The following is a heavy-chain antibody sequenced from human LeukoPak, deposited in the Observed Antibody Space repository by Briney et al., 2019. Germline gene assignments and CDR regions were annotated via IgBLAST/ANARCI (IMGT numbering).Heavy chain of an antibody. J-gene: IGHJ4*02. CDR1: DGSFSGYS. D-gene: IGHD3-10*01. CDR2: IYHSGST. CDR3: ARVWGDYFDY. V-gene: IGHV4-30-2*01. Sequence: PSETLSLTCAVYDGSFSGYSWSWIRQPPGKGLEWIGYIYHSGSTYYNPSLKSRVTISVDRSKNQFSLKLSSVTAADTAVYYCARVWGDYFDYWGQGTLVTVSS.